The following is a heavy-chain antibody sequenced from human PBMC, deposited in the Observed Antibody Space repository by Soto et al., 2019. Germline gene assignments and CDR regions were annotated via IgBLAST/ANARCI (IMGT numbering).Heavy chain of an antibody. V-gene: IGHV4-31*03. J-gene: IGHJ6*02. Sequence: SETLSLTCTVSGGSISSGGYYWSWIRQHPGKSLEWIGYIYYSGSTYYNPSLKSRVTISVDTSKNQFSLKLSSVTAADASVYYCARDGVPRYGDYYYGMDVWGQGTTVTVSS. CDR2: IYYSGST. D-gene: IGHD4-17*01. CDR3: ARDGVPRYGDYYYGMDV. CDR1: GGSISSGGYY.